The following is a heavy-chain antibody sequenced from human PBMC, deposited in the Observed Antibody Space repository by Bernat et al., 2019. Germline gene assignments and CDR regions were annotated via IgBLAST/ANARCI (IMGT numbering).Heavy chain of an antibody. CDR3: ARQGSYQRRQTDYNWFDP. D-gene: IGHD2-2*01. Sequence: QVQLVQSGAEVKKPGASVKVSCKASGYTFTSYAMHWVRQAPGQRLECMGWINAGNGNTKYSQKFQGRVTITRDTSASTAYMELSSLRSEDTAGYYCARQGSYQRRQTDYNWFDPWGQGTLVTVSS. J-gene: IGHJ5*02. CDR1: GYTFTSYA. CDR2: INAGNGNT. V-gene: IGHV1-3*01.